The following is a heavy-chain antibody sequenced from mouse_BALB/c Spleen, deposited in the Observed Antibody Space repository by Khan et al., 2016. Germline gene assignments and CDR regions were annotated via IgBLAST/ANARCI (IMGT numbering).Heavy chain of an antibody. CDR3: ARLRYYGYAGY. V-gene: IGHV4-1*02. J-gene: IGHJ2*01. CDR2: INPDSSTI. D-gene: IGHD1-2*01. Sequence: EVKLLESGGGLVQPGGSLKLSCAASGFDFSRYWMNWVRQAPGKGLEWIGEINPDSSTINYTPSLKAKFIISSDNAKNTLYLQMSKVRSEDTARYYCARLRYYGYAGYWGQGTTLTVSS. CDR1: GFDFSRYW.